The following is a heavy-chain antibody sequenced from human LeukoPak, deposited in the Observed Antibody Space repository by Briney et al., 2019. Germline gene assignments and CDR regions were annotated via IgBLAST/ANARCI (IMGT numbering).Heavy chain of an antibody. D-gene: IGHD4-17*01. J-gene: IGHJ5*02. Sequence: QPGRSLRLSCAASGFTFTNYAMHWVRQAPGKGLEWVAIIWYDGINKYYADSVKGRFTISRDNSKNTLYLDMNSLTVEDTAVYYCAREAYGDYGSYDFDPWGQGTLVTVSS. CDR3: AREAYGDYGSYDFDP. V-gene: IGHV3-33*01. CDR2: IWYDGINK. CDR1: GFTFTNYA.